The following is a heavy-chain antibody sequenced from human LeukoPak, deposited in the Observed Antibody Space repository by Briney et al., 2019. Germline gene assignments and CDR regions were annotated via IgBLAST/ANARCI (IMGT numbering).Heavy chain of an antibody. J-gene: IGHJ4*02. CDR3: ARNRGGQQFDC. D-gene: IGHD3-10*01. CDR2: INTDGSTT. CDR1: GFTFSDYW. V-gene: IGHV3-7*01. Sequence: GGSLRLSCAASGFTFSDYWIDWVRQAPGQGLEWVANINTDGSTTNYVESVRGRFTISRDNTRNSLSLQMNSLRDEDTAVYYCARNRGGQQFDCWGQGTLLTVSS.